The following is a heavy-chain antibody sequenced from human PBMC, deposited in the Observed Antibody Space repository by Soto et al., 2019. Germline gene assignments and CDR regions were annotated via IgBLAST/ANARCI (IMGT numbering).Heavy chain of an antibody. V-gene: IGHV1-46*01. CDR2: INPSGGST. Sequence: GASVKVSCKASGYTFTSYYMHWVRQAPGQGLEWMGIINPSGGSTSYAQKFQGRVTMTRDTSTSTVYMELSSLRSEDTAVYYCARVSRACSGGSCYGSPLYYFDYWGQGTLVTVSS. D-gene: IGHD2-15*01. J-gene: IGHJ4*02. CDR3: ARVSRACSGGSCYGSPLYYFDY. CDR1: GYTFTSYY.